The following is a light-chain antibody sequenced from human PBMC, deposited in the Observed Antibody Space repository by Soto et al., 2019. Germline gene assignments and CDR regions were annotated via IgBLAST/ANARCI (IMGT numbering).Light chain of an antibody. CDR3: QSYDDSLNGSGV. CDR2: DND. Sequence: QSVLTQPPSVSAAPGQKVTISCSGSSSNIGNNYVSWYQQLPGTAPKLLIYDNDKRPSGIPDRFSGSKSGTSATLDITGLQAEDEAYYYCQSYDDSLNGSGVFGGGTKLTVL. V-gene: IGLV1-51*01. J-gene: IGLJ3*02. CDR1: SSNIGNNY.